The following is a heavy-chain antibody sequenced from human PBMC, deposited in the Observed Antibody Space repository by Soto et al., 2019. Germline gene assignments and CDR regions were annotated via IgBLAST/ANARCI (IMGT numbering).Heavy chain of an antibody. CDR3: ARVTVTTLVLAFDI. J-gene: IGHJ3*02. CDR2: INAGNGNT. Sequence: ASVKVSCKASGYTFTSYAMHWVRQAPGQRLEWMGWINAGNGNTKYSQKFQGRVTITRDTSASTAYMELSSLRSEDTAVYYCARVTVTTLVLAFDIWGQGTMVTVSS. V-gene: IGHV1-3*01. D-gene: IGHD4-17*01. CDR1: GYTFTSYA.